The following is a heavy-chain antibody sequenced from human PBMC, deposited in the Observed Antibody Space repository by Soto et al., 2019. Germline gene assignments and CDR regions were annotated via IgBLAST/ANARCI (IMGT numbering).Heavy chain of an antibody. CDR2: IYYSGST. CDR1: GGSISSYY. Sequence: SETLSLTCTVSGGSISSYYWSWIRQPPGKGLEWIGYIYYSGSTNYNPSLKSRVTISVDTSKNQFSLKLSSVTAADTAVYYCARPLRRESAFDIWGQGTMVTVSS. CDR3: ARPLRRESAFDI. V-gene: IGHV4-59*01. J-gene: IGHJ3*02.